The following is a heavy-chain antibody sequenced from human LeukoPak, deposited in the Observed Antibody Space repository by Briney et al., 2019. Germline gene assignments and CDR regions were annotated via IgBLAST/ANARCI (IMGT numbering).Heavy chain of an antibody. V-gene: IGHV3-23*01. Sequence: PGGSLRLSCAASGFTFSSYAMSWVRQAPGKGLEWVSAISGSGGSTYYADSVKGRFTISRDNSKNTLYLQMNSLRAEDTAVYYCAKDLRARLMPKLIGDYYYYYGMDVWGQGTTVTVSS. D-gene: IGHD1-26*01. CDR1: GFTFSSYA. CDR2: ISGSGGST. CDR3: AKDLRARLMPKLIGDYYYYYGMDV. J-gene: IGHJ6*02.